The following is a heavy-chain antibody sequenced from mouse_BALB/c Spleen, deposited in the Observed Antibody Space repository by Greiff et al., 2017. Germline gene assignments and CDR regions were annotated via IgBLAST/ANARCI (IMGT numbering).Heavy chain of an antibody. Sequence: EVKVIESGGGLVQPGGSLKLSCAASGFDFSRYWMSWVRQAPGKGLEWIGEINPDSSTINYTPSLKDKFIISRDNAKNTLYLQMSKVRSEDTALYYCARRGISFDYWGQGTTLTVSS. J-gene: IGHJ2*01. CDR3: ARRGISFDY. V-gene: IGHV4-1*02. CDR2: INPDSSTI. CDR1: GFDFSRYW.